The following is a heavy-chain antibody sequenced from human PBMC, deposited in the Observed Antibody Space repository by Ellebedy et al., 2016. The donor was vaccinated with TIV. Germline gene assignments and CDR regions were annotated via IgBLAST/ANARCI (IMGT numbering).Heavy chain of an antibody. Sequence: GESLKISCAASGFSFIRNWMRWVRQAPGKGLEWVANIDQAGSEKHYVDSVEGRFTISRDNDENSLFLQMNSLTAEDTAVYYCARNYGAPDYWGQGTLVTVSS. CDR2: IDQAGSEK. CDR1: GFSFIRNW. J-gene: IGHJ4*02. V-gene: IGHV3-7*01. D-gene: IGHD4-17*01. CDR3: ARNYGAPDY.